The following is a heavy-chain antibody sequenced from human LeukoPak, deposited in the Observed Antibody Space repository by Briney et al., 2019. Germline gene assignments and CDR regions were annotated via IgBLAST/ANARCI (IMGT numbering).Heavy chain of an antibody. J-gene: IGHJ4*02. V-gene: IGHV3-21*01. CDR3: ARDESPDIVVVPAAPGDY. CDR2: ISTSSSYI. CDR1: GFTFSSYS. Sequence: GGSLRLSCAASGFTFSSYSMNWVRQAPGKGLEWVGSISTSSSYIYYADSVKGRFTITRDTAKNSLYLQMNSLRAEDTAVYYCARDESPDIVVVPAAPGDYWGQGTLVTVSS. D-gene: IGHD2-2*01.